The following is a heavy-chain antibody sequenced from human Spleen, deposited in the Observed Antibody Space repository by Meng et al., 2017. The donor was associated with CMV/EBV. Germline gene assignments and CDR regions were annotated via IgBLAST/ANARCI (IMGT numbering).Heavy chain of an antibody. CDR1: GYIFTKYY. D-gene: IGHD6-19*01. CDR3: ASAPGYSSGYYYFDY. Sequence: SGYIFTKYYRPWVRQAPGQGLEWMGLINTAGGYTYYAQKFQGRVTMTRDTSTHTVYMELRSLRSEDTAVYYCASAPGYSSGYYYFDYWGQGALVTVSS. J-gene: IGHJ4*02. CDR2: INTAGGYT. V-gene: IGHV1-46*01.